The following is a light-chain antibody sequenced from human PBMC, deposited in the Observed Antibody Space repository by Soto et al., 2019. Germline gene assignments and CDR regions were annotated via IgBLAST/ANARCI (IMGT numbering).Light chain of an antibody. CDR2: DAS. CDR1: QSVRSW. J-gene: IGKJ4*01. Sequence: DIQMTQSPATLSASVGDRVTITCRASQSVRSWLAWYQQKPGIAPKLLIFDASRLESGVPSRFSGSASGTEFTLTISSLQPDDFATYYCQQYDNYPLTFGGGTKVEIK. V-gene: IGKV1-5*01. CDR3: QQYDNYPLT.